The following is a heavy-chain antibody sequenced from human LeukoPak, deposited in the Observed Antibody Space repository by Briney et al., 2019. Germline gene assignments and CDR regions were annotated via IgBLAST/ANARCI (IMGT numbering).Heavy chain of an antibody. CDR2: IYYSGYT. CDR1: GGSISSGDYY. J-gene: IGHJ4*02. V-gene: IGHV4-30-4*08. CDR3: VGLGTMTVGLGY. D-gene: IGHD3-22*01. Sequence: SETLSLTCTVSGGSISSGDYYWSWIRQPPGKGLEWIGYIYYSGYTYYNPSLKSRVTISVDTSKSQFSLQLSSVTAADTAVYYCVGLGTMTVGLGYWGQGTLVTVSS.